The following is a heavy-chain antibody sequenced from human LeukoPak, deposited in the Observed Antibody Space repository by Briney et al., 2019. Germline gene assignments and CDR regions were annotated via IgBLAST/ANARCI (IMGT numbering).Heavy chain of an antibody. CDR2: ISSSSSTI. V-gene: IGHV3-11*04. CDR3: ARDRAGSGYHDAFDI. Sequence: GGSLRLSCAGSGFTFSDYYMSWIRQAPGKGLEWVSYISSSSSTIYYADSVKGRFTISRDNAKNSLYLQMNSLRAEDTAVYYCARDRAGSGYHDAFDIWGQGTMVTVSS. CDR1: GFTFSDYY. D-gene: IGHD3-22*01. J-gene: IGHJ3*02.